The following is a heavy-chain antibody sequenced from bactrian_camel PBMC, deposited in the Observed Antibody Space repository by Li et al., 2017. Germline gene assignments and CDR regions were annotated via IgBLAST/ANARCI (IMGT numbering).Heavy chain of an antibody. J-gene: IGHJ4*01. CDR2: IYTGGGST. CDR1: GFTFSNNW. D-gene: IGHD2*01. V-gene: IGHV3S19*01. Sequence: VQLVESGGGLVQPGGSLRLSCAASGFTFSNNWMHWVRQIPGKGQEWVSSIYTGGGSTYYADSVKGRFTISKDNAKNTLYLQMNTLKPEDTAAYYCAAEASVVCYTMPPYEHTYRGQGTQVTVS. CDR3: AAEASVVCYTMPPYEHTY.